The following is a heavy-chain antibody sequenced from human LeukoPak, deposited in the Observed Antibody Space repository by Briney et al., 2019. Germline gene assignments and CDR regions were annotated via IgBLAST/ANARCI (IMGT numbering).Heavy chain of an antibody. Sequence: SVKVSCKASGGTFSSYAISWVRQAPGQGLEWMGGIIPIFGTANYAQKFQGRVTITADESTSTAYMELSSLRSEDTAVYYCARYVDTAMVTVWGAFDIWGQGTMVAVSS. D-gene: IGHD5-18*01. CDR3: ARYVDTAMVTVWGAFDI. J-gene: IGHJ3*02. V-gene: IGHV1-69*13. CDR2: IIPIFGTA. CDR1: GGTFSSYA.